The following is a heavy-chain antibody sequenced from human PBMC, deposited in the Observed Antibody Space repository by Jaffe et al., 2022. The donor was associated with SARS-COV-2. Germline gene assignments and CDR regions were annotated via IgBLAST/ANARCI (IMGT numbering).Heavy chain of an antibody. D-gene: IGHD4-17*01. Sequence: QVQLVESGGGVVQPGRSLRLSCAASGFTFSSYAMHWVRQAPGKGLEWVAVISYDGSNKYYADSVKGRFTISRDNSKNTLYLQMNSLRAEDTAVYYCARDRDYGDYGVFDYWGQGTLVTVSS. CDR3: ARDRDYGDYGVFDY. CDR2: ISYDGSNK. J-gene: IGHJ4*02. CDR1: GFTFSSYA. V-gene: IGHV3-30-3*01.